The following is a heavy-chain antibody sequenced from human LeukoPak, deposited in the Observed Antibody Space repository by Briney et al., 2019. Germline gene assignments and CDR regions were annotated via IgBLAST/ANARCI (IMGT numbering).Heavy chain of an antibody. D-gene: IGHD6-19*01. V-gene: IGHV3-13*04. Sequence: GGSLRLSCAASGFSFSSYDMHWVRQPTGKGLEWVSVIGTAGNTYYADSVKGRFTISRENAKNSLYLQMNSLRAGDTAVYYCARSKSYSSGWSDLDYWGQGTPVTVSS. CDR1: GFSFSSYD. CDR3: ARSKSYSSGWSDLDY. CDR2: IGTAGNT. J-gene: IGHJ4*02.